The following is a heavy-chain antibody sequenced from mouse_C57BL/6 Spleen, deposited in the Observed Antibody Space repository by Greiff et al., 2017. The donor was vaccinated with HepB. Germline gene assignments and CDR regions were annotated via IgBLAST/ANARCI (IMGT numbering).Heavy chain of an antibody. CDR3: ALLITTVVEEFAY. CDR2: IFPGSGST. Sequence: VQLQQSGPELVRPGASVKIFCKAPGYTFTSHWMQWVRQRPGQGLEWIGEIFPGSGSTYYNEKFKGKATLTVDTSSSTAYMQLSSLTSEDAAVYFCALLITTVVEEFAYWGQGTLVTVSA. V-gene: IGHV1-56*01. D-gene: IGHD1-1*01. CDR1: GYTFTSHW. J-gene: IGHJ3*01.